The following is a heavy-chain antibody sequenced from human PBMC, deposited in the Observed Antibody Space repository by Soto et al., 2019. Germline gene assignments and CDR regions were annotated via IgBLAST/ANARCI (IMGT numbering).Heavy chain of an antibody. V-gene: IGHV3-9*01. J-gene: IGHJ4*02. CDR3: AKAIRYVVTVLYDY. Sequence: EVQLVESGGGLVQPGRSLRLSCAASGFTFDDYAMHWVRQAPGKGLEWVSGISWNSGSIGYADSVKGRFTISRDNAKNSLYLQMNSLRAEDTALYYCAKAIRYVVTVLYDYWGQGTLVTVSS. D-gene: IGHD2-15*01. CDR2: ISWNSGSI. CDR1: GFTFDDYA.